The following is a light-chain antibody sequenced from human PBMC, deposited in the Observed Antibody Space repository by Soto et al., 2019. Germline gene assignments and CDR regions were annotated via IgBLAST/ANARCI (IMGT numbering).Light chain of an antibody. V-gene: IGKV3-15*01. Sequence: EIVMTQSPASLSVSPGERAAISCRASQRVGRKVAWYQQKPGQAPRLLTYDASTRATGIPARFSGGGSGTELTLSISSLQSEDFAVYYCQQYNNWPPITFGQGTRLEIK. J-gene: IGKJ5*01. CDR3: QQYNNWPPIT. CDR2: DAS. CDR1: QRVGRK.